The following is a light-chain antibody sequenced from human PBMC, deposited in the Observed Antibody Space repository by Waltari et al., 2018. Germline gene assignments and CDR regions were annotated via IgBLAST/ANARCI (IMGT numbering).Light chain of an antibody. Sequence: QSALTQPASVSGSPGQSITISCTGTSSDVGGYTYVSWYQQPPGKAPKLMIYEVSNRPSGVSNRFSGSKSGNTASLTISGLQAEDEADYYCSSYTSSSTLYVFGTGTKVTVL. V-gene: IGLV2-14*01. J-gene: IGLJ1*01. CDR2: EVS. CDR1: SSDVGGYTY. CDR3: SSYTSSSTLYV.